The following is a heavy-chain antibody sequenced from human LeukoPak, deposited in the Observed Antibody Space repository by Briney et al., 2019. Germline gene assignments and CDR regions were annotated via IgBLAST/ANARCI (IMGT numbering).Heavy chain of an antibody. Sequence: PSETLSLTCTVSADSISSFYWNWIRRPAGEGLEWIGRIHTSGSTSYNPSLKSRVTMSVDTSKNQFSLKLTSVTAADTAVYYCARGNYGSGSYRYFDYWGQGTLVSVSS. V-gene: IGHV4-4*07. CDR3: ARGNYGSGSYRYFDY. J-gene: IGHJ4*02. CDR1: ADSISSFY. D-gene: IGHD3-10*01. CDR2: IHTSGST.